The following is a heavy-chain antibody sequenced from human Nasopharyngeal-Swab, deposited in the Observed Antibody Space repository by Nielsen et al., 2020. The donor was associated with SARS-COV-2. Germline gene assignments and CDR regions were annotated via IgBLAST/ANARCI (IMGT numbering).Heavy chain of an antibody. CDR2: IYYRGST. V-gene: IGHV4-39*01. CDR3: ARRGRLWGEGY. J-gene: IGHJ4*02. D-gene: IGHD2-21*01. Sequence: SETLSLTCTVSGGSISSSSYYWGWNRQPPGKGLEWIGSIYYRGSTYYNPSLKSRVTISVDTSKNQFSLKLSSVTAADTAVYYCARRGRLWGEGYWGQGTLVTVSS. CDR1: GGSISSSSYY.